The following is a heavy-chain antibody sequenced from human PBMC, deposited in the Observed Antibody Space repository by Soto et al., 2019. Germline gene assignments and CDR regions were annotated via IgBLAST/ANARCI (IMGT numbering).Heavy chain of an antibody. CDR1: GYTYTSYG. CDR3: ARGPRYCSTTSCFSEVYWFDS. CDR2: ISGYNGNT. Sequence: VASVKVSCKASGYTYTSYGISWVRQAPGEGLEWMGWISGYNGNTEYAQKVQARVTMTTDTSTTTAYMELRSLRSDDTAVYYCARGPRYCSTTSCFSEVYWFDSWGQGTLVTVSS. J-gene: IGHJ5*01. D-gene: IGHD2-2*01. V-gene: IGHV1-18*04.